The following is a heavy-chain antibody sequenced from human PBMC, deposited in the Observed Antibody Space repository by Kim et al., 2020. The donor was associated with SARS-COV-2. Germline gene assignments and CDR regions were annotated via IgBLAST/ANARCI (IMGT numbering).Heavy chain of an antibody. Sequence: GGSLTLSCAASGFTFSGYGMHWVRQAPGKGLEWVAVIWNDGSNKNYADSVKGRFTISRDNSENTLYLQINSLRAEDTAVYYCVRDGITGTTEAFDIWGQGTMVTVSS. J-gene: IGHJ3*02. CDR2: IWNDGSNK. D-gene: IGHD1-7*01. CDR3: VRDGITGTTEAFDI. V-gene: IGHV3-33*01. CDR1: GFTFSGYG.